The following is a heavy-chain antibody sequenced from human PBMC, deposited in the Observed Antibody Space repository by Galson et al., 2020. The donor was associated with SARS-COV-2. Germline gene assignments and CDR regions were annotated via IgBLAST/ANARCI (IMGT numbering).Heavy chain of an antibody. CDR1: GFTFSSYG. CDR2: LWYDGSNK. J-gene: IGHJ2*01. V-gene: IGHV3-33*01. D-gene: IGHD3-22*01. CDR3: ARDQLTTGWYFDL. Sequence: GGSLRLSCAASGFTFSSYGMHWVRQPPGKGLEWVAVLWYDGSNKYYADSVKGRFTISRDNSKNTLYLQMNSLRAEDTAVYYCARDQLTTGWYFDLWGRGTLVTVSS.